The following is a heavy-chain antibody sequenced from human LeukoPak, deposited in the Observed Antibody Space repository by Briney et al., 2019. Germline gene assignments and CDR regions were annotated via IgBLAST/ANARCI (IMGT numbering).Heavy chain of an antibody. D-gene: IGHD6-19*01. J-gene: IGHJ4*02. CDR2: ISTYNGNT. CDR1: GYIFSNYG. V-gene: IGHV1-18*01. Sequence: ASVKVSCKASGYIFSNYGINWVRQAPGQGLEWMGWISTYNGNTDYAQIFQGRVTMTTDTSTSTAYMELRSLRSDDTAVYYCARGNPGIAVAGTLGYWGQGTLVTVSS. CDR3: ARGNPGIAVAGTLGY.